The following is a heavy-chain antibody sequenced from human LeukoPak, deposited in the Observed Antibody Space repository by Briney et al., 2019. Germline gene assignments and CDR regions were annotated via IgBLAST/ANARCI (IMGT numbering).Heavy chain of an antibody. D-gene: IGHD3-16*02. CDR3: AKGQGSGSYPFDY. CDR1: GYAFTSYD. Sequence: ASVKVSCKASGYAFTSYDINWVRQASGQGPEWMGWMNPNSGNAGYARKFQGRVTMTRDTSITTAYMELSSLRSEDTAVYYCAKGQGSGSYPFDYWGQGTLVTVSS. CDR2: MNPNSGNA. J-gene: IGHJ4*02. V-gene: IGHV1-8*01.